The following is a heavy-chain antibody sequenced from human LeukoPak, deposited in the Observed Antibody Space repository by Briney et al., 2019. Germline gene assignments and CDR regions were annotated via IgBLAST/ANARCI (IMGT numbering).Heavy chain of an antibody. V-gene: IGHV4-59*01. Sequence: SETLSLTCTVSGGSISSYYWSWIRQTPGKGLEWIGYMYYGGNTNYNPSLKGRVSISVDASKNQLSLRLNSVTAADTAVYYCAKAAIAVAGTGGWLDPWGQGTLVTVSS. CDR2: MYYGGNT. CDR1: GGSISSYY. D-gene: IGHD6-19*01. CDR3: AKAAIAVAGTGGWLDP. J-gene: IGHJ5*02.